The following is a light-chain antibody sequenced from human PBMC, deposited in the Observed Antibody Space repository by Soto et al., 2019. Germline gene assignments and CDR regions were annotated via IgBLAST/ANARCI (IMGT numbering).Light chain of an antibody. J-gene: IGLJ2*01. CDR1: SGHINYA. Sequence: QSVLTQSPSASASPGASVKLTCTLSSGHINYAIAWHQQQPEKGPRFLMKINSDGSHSKGDGVPDRFSGSSSGAERYFTISSLQSEDEADYYCQTWGTGIVTFGGGTQLTVL. V-gene: IGLV4-69*01. CDR2: INSDGSH. CDR3: QTWGTGIVT.